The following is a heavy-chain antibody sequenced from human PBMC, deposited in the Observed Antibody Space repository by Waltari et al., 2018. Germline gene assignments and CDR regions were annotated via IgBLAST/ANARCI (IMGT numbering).Heavy chain of an antibody. CDR2: IYTSGST. Sequence: QVQLQESGPGLVKPSQTLSLTCTVSGGSISSGSYYWSWIRQPAGKGLEWIGRIYTSGSTNYNPSLKSRVTISVDTSKNQFSLKLSSVTAADTAVYYCARATILSGTPSFDYWGQGTLVTVSS. D-gene: IGHD3-9*01. J-gene: IGHJ4*02. CDR3: ARATILSGTPSFDY. V-gene: IGHV4-61*02. CDR1: GGSISSGSYY.